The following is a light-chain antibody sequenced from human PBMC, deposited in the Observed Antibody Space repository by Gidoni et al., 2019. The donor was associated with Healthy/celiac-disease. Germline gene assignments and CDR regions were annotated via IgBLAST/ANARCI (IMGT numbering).Light chain of an antibody. Sequence: EIVLTQSPGTLSLSPGARATPSCRASQSVSRSYLAWYQQKPGQAPSLIIYGASSSATGIPDRFSGSGSGTDFTLTIIRLEPEDFAVYYCQQYGSSPGTFGQGTKVEIK. CDR1: QSVSRSY. CDR3: QQYGSSPGT. V-gene: IGKV3-20*01. J-gene: IGKJ1*01. CDR2: GAS.